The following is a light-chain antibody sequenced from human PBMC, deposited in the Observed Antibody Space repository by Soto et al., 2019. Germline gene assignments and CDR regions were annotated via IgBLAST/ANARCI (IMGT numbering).Light chain of an antibody. J-gene: IGKJ1*01. CDR2: DAS. CDR1: QSISSW. CDR3: QQYRT. Sequence: DLQMTQSPSTLSASVGDRVTITCRASQSISSWLAWYQQKPGKAPKLLIYDASSLESGVPSRFSGSGSGTEFTLTISSLQPDYFATYYCQQYRTFGQGTKVEIK. V-gene: IGKV1-5*01.